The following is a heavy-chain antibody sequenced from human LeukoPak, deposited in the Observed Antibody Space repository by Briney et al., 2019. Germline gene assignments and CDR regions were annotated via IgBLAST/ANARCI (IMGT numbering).Heavy chain of an antibody. V-gene: IGHV1-8*01. CDR1: GYTFTSYD. CDR2: MNPNSGNT. CDR3: ARRIAAAGTTLGF. Sequence: GASVKVSCKASGYTFTSYDINWVRQATGQGLEWMGWMNPNSGNTGYAQKFQGRVTMTRNNSIGTAYMELSSLRSEDTAVYYCARRIAAAGTTLGFWGQGTLVTVSS. D-gene: IGHD6-13*01. J-gene: IGHJ4*02.